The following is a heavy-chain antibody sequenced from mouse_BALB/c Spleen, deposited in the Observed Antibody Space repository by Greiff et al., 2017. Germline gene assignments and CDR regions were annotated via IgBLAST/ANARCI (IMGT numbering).Heavy chain of an antibody. D-gene: IGHD2-4*01. Sequence: EVQVVESGGGLVQPGGSRKLSCAASGFTFSSFGMHWVRQAPEKGLEWVAYISSGSSTIYYADTVKGRFTISRDNPKNTLFLQMTSLRSGDTAMYYCARSDYDYLFWWAYWGQGTLVTVSA. CDR1: GFTFSSFG. J-gene: IGHJ3*01. CDR2: ISSGSSTI. CDR3: ARSDYDYLFWWAY. V-gene: IGHV5-17*02.